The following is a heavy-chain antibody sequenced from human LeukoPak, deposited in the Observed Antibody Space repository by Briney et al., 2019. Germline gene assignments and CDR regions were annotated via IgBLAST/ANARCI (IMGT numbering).Heavy chain of an antibody. D-gene: IGHD3-22*01. J-gene: IGHJ4*02. CDR3: AKRLYDSSGYYPFDY. CDR2: ISGSGGSI. Sequence: GGSLRLSCAASGFTLSSYAMSWVRQAPGKGLEWVSAISGSGGSIYYADSVKGRFTISRDNSKNTLYLQMNSLRAEDTAVYYCAKRLYDSSGYYPFDYWGQGTLVTVSS. CDR1: GFTLSSYA. V-gene: IGHV3-23*01.